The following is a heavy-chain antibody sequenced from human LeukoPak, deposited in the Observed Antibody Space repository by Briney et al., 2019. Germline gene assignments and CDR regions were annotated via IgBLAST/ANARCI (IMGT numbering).Heavy chain of an antibody. D-gene: IGHD2-2*01. CDR3: ARDRVHERIVVVPAARPGLYWFDP. CDR1: GGSISSYY. J-gene: IGHJ5*02. CDR2: IYTSGST. Sequence: PSETLSLTCAVSGGSISSYYWSWIRQPAGKGLEWIGRIYTSGSTNYNPSLKSRVTMSVDTSKNQFSLKLSSVTAADTAVYYCARDRVHERIVVVPAARPGLYWFDPWGQGTLVTVSS. V-gene: IGHV4-4*07.